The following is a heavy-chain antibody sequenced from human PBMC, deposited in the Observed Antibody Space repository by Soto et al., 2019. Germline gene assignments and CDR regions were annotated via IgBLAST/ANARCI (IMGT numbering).Heavy chain of an antibody. V-gene: IGHV1-46*01. CDR2: INPSGGST. Sequence: QVQLVQSGAEVKKPGASVKVSCKASGYTFTSYYMHWVRQAPGQGLEWMGIINPSGGSTSYAQKFQGRVTMTRDTSTSTVYMELSSLRSEDTAVYYCARVWYYYDSSGYYANLDYWGQGTLVTVSS. J-gene: IGHJ4*02. D-gene: IGHD3-22*01. CDR3: ARVWYYYDSSGYYANLDY. CDR1: GYTFTSYY.